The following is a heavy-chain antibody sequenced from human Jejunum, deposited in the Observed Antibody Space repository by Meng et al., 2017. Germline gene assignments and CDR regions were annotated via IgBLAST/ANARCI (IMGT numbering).Heavy chain of an antibody. CDR1: GESFSNYY. CDR2: ITHSGST. Sequence: QVQPQQWGAGLLKPSETLSLTCSAYGESFSNYYWNWIRQAPGKGLEWIGEITHSGSTKYDPSLKSRVTISQDTSKNQFSLQLSSVTAADTAIYYCARVGLGWSGFDSWGQGSLVTVSS. D-gene: IGHD6-19*01. CDR3: ARVGLGWSGFDS. V-gene: IGHV4-34*01. J-gene: IGHJ4*02.